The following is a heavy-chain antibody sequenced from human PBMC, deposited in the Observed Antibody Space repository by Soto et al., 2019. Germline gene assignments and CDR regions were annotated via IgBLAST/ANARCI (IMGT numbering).Heavy chain of an antibody. V-gene: IGHV3-66*01. CDR2: IYSGGST. CDR1: GFTVSSNY. D-gene: IGHD4-17*01. J-gene: IGHJ6*03. Sequence: PGGSLRLSCAASGFTVSSNYMSWVRQAPGKGLEWVSVIYSGGSTYYADSVKGRFTISRDNSKSTLYLQMNSLRAEDTAVYYCARGYGDYGEYGYYYYMDVWGKGTTVTVSS. CDR3: ARGYGDYGEYGYYYYMDV.